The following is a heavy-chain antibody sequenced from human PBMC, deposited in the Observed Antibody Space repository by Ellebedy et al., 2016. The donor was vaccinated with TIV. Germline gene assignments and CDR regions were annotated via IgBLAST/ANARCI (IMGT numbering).Heavy chain of an antibody. CDR2: IYSSGST. V-gene: IGHV4-61*02. CDR3: VRDLRGSGSFAY. Sequence: SETLSLTXTVSGGSVTSDTYYWNWIRQSAGKGLEWIGRIYSSGSTNYSPSLKSRVSMSIDMSTNQFSLKLSSVTAADTAVYYCVRDLRGSGSFAYWGQGILVTVSS. D-gene: IGHD3-10*01. J-gene: IGHJ4*02. CDR1: GGSVTSDTYY.